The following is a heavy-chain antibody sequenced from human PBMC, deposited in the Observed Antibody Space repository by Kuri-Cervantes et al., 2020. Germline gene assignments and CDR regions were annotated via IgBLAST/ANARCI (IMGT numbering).Heavy chain of an antibody. CDR1: GGSFSGYY. CDR2: INRSGST. CDR3: ARRNQVYSSGWYGSASSSMDV. V-gene: IGHV4-34*01. Sequence: GSLRLSCAVYGGSFSGYYWSWIRQPPGKGLEWIGEINRSGSTNYNPSLKSRVTISVDTSKNQFSLKLSSVTAADTAVYYCARRNQVYSSGWYGSASSSMDVWGQGTTVTVSS. D-gene: IGHD6-19*01. J-gene: IGHJ6*02.